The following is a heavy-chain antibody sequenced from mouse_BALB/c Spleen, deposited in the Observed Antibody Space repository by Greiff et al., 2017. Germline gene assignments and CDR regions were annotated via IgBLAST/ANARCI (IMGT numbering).Heavy chain of an antibody. CDR2: IRSKSNNYAT. V-gene: IGHV10-3*03. Sequence: EVKLVESGGGLVQPKGSLKLSCAASGFTFNTYAMHWVCQAPGKGLEWVARIRSKSNNYATYYADSVKDRFTISRDDSQSMLYLQMNNLKTEDTAMYYCVREGGNWYFDVWGAGTTVTVSS. CDR3: VREGGNWYFDV. J-gene: IGHJ1*01. CDR1: GFTFNTYA.